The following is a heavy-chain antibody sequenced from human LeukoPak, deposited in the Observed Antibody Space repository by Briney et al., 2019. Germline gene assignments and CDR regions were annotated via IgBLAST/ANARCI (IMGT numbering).Heavy chain of an antibody. Sequence: HPGGSLRLSCAVSGFNFATDWMGWVRQAPGKGLQWVANIKNDGSEQYYVDSVKGRFTISRDNPKNSLYLQMNSLIAEDTAVYYCARLRPGKSHFDYWGQGTLVTVSA. V-gene: IGHV3-7*05. D-gene: IGHD1-26*01. CDR2: IKNDGSEQ. CDR1: GFNFATDW. J-gene: IGHJ4*02. CDR3: ARLRPGKSHFDY.